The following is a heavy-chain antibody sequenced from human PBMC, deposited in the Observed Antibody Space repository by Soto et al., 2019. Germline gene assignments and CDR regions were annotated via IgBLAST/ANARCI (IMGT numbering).Heavy chain of an antibody. CDR2: ISAYNGNT. D-gene: IGHD1-1*01. CDR3: ARDKAGTTRYYYYYGMDV. J-gene: IGHJ6*02. Sequence: GASVKVSCKASGYTFTSYGISWVRQAPGQGLEWMGWISAYNGNTNYAQKLQGRVTMTTDTSTSTAYMELRSLRSDDTAVYYCARDKAGTTRYYYYYGMDVWGQGTTVTVSS. V-gene: IGHV1-18*01. CDR1: GYTFTSYG.